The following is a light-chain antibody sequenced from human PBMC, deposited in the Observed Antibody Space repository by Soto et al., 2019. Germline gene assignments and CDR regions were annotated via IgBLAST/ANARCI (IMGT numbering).Light chain of an antibody. Sequence: QSVLTQPASVSGSPGQSITISCTGTSXDIGAYNYVSWYQQHPGKAPKLLIYEVTNRPSGVSNRFSGSKSGNTASLTISGLQAEDEANYYCNSYTTLSNRVFGTGTKSPS. J-gene: IGLJ1*01. CDR2: EVT. CDR3: NSYTTLSNRV. CDR1: SXDIGAYNY. V-gene: IGLV2-14*01.